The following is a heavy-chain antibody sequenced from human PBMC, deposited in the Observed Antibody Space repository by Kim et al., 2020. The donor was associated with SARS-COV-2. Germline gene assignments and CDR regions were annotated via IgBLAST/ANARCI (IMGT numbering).Heavy chain of an antibody. J-gene: IGHJ3*02. CDR2: INWNGGST. CDR3: ARASGYCGGDCHAFDI. V-gene: IGHV3-20*04. CDR1: GFTFDDYG. D-gene: IGHD2-21*01. Sequence: GGSLRLSCAASGFTFDDYGMSWVRQAPGKGLEWVSGINWNGGSTGYADSVKGRFTISRDNAKNSLYLQMNSLRAEDTALYYCARASGYCGGDCHAFDIWGQGTMVTVSS.